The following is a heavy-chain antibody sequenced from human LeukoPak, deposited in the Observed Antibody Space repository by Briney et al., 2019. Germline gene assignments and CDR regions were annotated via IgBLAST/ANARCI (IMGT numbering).Heavy chain of an antibody. J-gene: IGHJ6*02. D-gene: IGHD3-3*02. CDR1: GYTFTSYD. Sequence: GASVKVSCKASGYTFTSYDINWVRQATGQGLEWMGWMNPNSGNTGYAQKFQGRVTMTRNTSISTAYMELSSLRSEDTAVYYCARESIYRTHYYYYGMDVWGQGTTVTVSS. CDR2: MNPNSGNT. V-gene: IGHV1-8*01. CDR3: ARESIYRTHYYYYGMDV.